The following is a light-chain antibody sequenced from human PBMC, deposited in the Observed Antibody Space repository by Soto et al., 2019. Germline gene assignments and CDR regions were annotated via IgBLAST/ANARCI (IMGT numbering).Light chain of an antibody. CDR2: FSSDGSH. CDR3: QTWDTGARVV. V-gene: IGLV4-69*01. Sequence: QLVLTQSPSASASLGASVKLTCTLSSGHSSYAIAWHQQQPEKGPRYLMKFSSDGSHSKGDGIPDRFSDSSAGAERYLTISSLQSEDEADYYCQTWDTGARVVFGGGTKLTVL. CDR1: SGHSSYA. J-gene: IGLJ2*01.